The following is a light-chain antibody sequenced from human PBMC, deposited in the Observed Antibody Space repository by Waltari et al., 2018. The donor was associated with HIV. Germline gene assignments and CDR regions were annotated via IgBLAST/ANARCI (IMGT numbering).Light chain of an antibody. CDR3: SVWDDSLNGRV. J-gene: IGLJ1*01. CDR1: SSNIGSNT. Sequence: QSVLTQPPSASGTPGQRVTISCSGSSSNIGSNTVNWYQQPPGTAPKLLMYSNNQRPSGVPDRFSGSKSGTSASLAISGLQSEDDADYYCSVWDDSLNGRVFGTGTKVTVL. V-gene: IGLV1-44*01. CDR2: SNN.